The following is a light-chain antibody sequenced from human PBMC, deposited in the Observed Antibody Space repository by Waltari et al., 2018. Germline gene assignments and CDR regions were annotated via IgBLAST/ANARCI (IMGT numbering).Light chain of an antibody. CDR3: QQYDSESYT. CDR1: ESISIW. J-gene: IGKJ2*01. CDR2: RAS. V-gene: IGKV1-5*03. Sequence: SASVGDKVTITCRAKESISIWLAWYQHKPGTAPKLLIYRASTLERGVPSRFSGAGSGTEFTLTISSLQPDDFATYYCQQYDSESYTFGQGTKLEIK.